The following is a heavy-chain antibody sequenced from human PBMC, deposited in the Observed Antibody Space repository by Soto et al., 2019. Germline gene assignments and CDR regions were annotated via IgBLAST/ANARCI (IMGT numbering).Heavy chain of an antibody. CDR1: GYTFTSYY. CDR2: INPSGGST. V-gene: IGHV1-46*01. D-gene: IGHD1-26*01. J-gene: IGHJ3*02. CDR3: AREGAGATISAAFDI. Sequence: ASVKVSCKASGYTFTSYYMHWVRQAPGQGLEWMGIINPSGGSTSYAQKFQGRVTMTRDTSTSTVYMELSSLRSEDTAVYYCAREGAGATISAAFDIWGQGTMVTVSS.